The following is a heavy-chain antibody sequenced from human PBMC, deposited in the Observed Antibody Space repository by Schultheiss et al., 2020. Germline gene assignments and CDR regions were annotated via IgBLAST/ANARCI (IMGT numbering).Heavy chain of an antibody. CDR2: MNPNSGNT. D-gene: IGHD6-13*01. CDR3: ASCIAAAGTLRLCGMDV. V-gene: IGHV1-8*01. J-gene: IGHJ6*02. Sequence: ASVKVSCKASGYTFTSYDINWVRQATGQGLEWMGWMNPNSGNTGYAQKFQGRVTMTRNTSISTAYMELSSLRSEDTAVYYCASCIAAAGTLRLCGMDVWGQGTTVTGSS. CDR1: GYTFTSYD.